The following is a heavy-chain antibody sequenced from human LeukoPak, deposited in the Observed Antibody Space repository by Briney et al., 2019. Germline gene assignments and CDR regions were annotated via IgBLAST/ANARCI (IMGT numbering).Heavy chain of an antibody. J-gene: IGHJ5*02. Sequence: SETLSLTCSVSGGSLSTYYWNWIRQPPGKGLGWIGYIYSSGSTTYNPALNSRVTISVDTSKNQFSLKLTSVTAADTAVYYCAGSGTATYYDFWSGSTFNPWGQGILVTVSS. CDR2: IYSSGST. D-gene: IGHD3-3*01. CDR1: GGSLSTYY. V-gene: IGHV4-59*01. CDR3: AGSGTATYYDFWSGSTFNP.